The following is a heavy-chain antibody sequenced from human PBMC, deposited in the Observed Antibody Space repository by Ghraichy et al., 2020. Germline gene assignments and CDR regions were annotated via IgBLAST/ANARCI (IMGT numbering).Heavy chain of an antibody. CDR3: ARRLVVLGASGWGYGMDV. CDR2: IKEDGSDK. CDR1: GFTFSSYW. Sequence: GGSLRLSCAVSGFTFSSYWMSWVRQVPGKGLEWVASIKEDGSDKSYVDSLRGRFTISRDNAKNSLYLQMSSLRAEDTAVYYCARRLVVLGASGWGYGMDVWGQGTTVTVSS. D-gene: IGHD2-2*01. V-gene: IGHV3-7*01. J-gene: IGHJ6*02.